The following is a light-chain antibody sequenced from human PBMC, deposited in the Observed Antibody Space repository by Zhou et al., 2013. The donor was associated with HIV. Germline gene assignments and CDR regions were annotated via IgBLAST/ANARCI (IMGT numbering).Light chain of an antibody. V-gene: IGKV3-20*01. CDR2: GAS. Sequence: EIVLTQSPGTLSLSPGERATLSCRASQSVSSSYLAWYQQKPGQAPRLLIYGASSRATGIPDRFSGSGSGADFTVTISRLEPEDFAVYYCQHFETSRSSFGQGTKLEI. J-gene: IGKJ2*04. CDR1: QSVSSSY. CDR3: QHFETSRSS.